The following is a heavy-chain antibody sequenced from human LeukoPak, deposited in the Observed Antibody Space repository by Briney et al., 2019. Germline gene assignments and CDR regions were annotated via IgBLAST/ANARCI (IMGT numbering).Heavy chain of an antibody. CDR1: GYTFSTYG. CDR3: ARNAGSYFEFAP. Sequence: APVKVSCKTSGYTFSTYGLSWVRQAPGQGLEWMGWISGNSGKTHYAQKFQDRVTLTTDTSSTTAFMELRSLRSDDTAMYCCARNAGSYFEFAPWGQGTLVTVSP. J-gene: IGHJ5*02. D-gene: IGHD1-26*01. CDR2: ISGNSGKT. V-gene: IGHV1-18*01.